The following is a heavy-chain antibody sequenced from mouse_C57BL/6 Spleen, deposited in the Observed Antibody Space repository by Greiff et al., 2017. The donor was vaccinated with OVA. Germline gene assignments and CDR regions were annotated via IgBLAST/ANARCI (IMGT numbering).Heavy chain of an antibody. Sequence: VQLQQPGAELVKPGASVKLSCKASGYTFTSYWMHWVKQRPGQGLEWIGMIHPNSGSTNYNEKFKSKATLTVDKSSSTAYMQLSSLTSEDSAVYYGATTVVESYWYFDVWGTGTTVTVSS. CDR2: IHPNSGST. CDR3: ATTVVESYWYFDV. D-gene: IGHD1-1*01. J-gene: IGHJ1*03. V-gene: IGHV1-64*01. CDR1: GYTFTSYW.